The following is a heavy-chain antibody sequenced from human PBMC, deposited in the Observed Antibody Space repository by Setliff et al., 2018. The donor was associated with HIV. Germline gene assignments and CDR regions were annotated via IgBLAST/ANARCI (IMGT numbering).Heavy chain of an antibody. CDR3: ATDRGFCTLDY. Sequence: GGSLRLSCEASGFSFSSSSMNWFRQAPGKGLEWVAAISYRGDYISYADSVEGRFTIPRDNARNSLYLQMNDLRAEDTAVYYCATDRGFCTLDYWGQGTLVTVSS. D-gene: IGHD2-8*01. CDR1: GFSFSSSS. V-gene: IGHV3-21*01. CDR2: ISYRGDYI. J-gene: IGHJ4*02.